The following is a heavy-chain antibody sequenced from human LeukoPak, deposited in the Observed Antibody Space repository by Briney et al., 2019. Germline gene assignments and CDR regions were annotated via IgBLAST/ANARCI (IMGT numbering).Heavy chain of an antibody. CDR1: GFTFSSYA. V-gene: IGHV3-23*01. CDR3: AELGITMIGGV. CDR2: ISGSGDTT. J-gene: IGHJ6*04. D-gene: IGHD3-10*02. Sequence: PGGSLRLSCAASGFTFSSYAMSWVRQAPGKGLEWVSVISGSGDTTNYADSVKGRFTISRDNSKNTLYLQMNSLRAEDTAVYYCAELGITMIGGVWGKGTTVTISS.